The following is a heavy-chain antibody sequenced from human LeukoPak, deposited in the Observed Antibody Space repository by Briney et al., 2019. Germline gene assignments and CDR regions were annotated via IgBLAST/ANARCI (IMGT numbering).Heavy chain of an antibody. Sequence: GGSLRLSCAASGFTFTSYAMSWVRQAPGKGLMWVSRINRDGSRTDHADSVKGRFTISRDDAKNTLYLQVNSLRAEDTAVYFCARGGSDTAMAHDYWGQGTLVTVSS. V-gene: IGHV3-74*01. CDR2: INRDGSRT. CDR3: ARGGSDTAMAHDY. CDR1: GFTFTSYA. D-gene: IGHD5-18*01. J-gene: IGHJ4*02.